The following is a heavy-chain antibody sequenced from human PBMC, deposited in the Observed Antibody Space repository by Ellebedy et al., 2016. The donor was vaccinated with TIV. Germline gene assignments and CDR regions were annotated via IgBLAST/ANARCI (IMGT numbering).Heavy chain of an antibody. V-gene: IGHV4-59*01. CDR3: ARTYYDRFDY. J-gene: IGHJ4*02. Sequence: MPSETLSLTCTVSGGSISSYYWSWIRQPPGKGLEWIGYIYYSGSTNYNPSLKSRVTISVDTSKNQFSLKLSSVTAADTAVYYCARTYYDRFDYWGQGTLVTVSS. CDR1: GGSISSYY. D-gene: IGHD3-3*01. CDR2: IYYSGST.